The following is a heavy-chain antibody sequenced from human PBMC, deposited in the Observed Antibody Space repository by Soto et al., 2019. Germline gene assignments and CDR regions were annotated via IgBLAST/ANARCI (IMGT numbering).Heavy chain of an antibody. CDR2: ISSSGGST. J-gene: IGHJ4*02. CDR3: AKADSSSVRSGVGRQYFDY. D-gene: IGHD6-6*01. CDR1: GFTFNSYA. V-gene: IGHV3-23*01. Sequence: GGSLRLSCAASGFTFNSYAMSWVRQAPGKGLEWVSAISSSGGSTYYADSVKGRFTISRDNSKNTLYLQMNSLRAEDTAVYYCAKADSSSVRSGVGRQYFDYWGQGTLVTAPQ.